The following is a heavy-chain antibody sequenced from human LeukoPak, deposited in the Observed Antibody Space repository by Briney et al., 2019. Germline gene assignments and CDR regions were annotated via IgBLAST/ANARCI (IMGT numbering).Heavy chain of an antibody. J-gene: IGHJ4*02. V-gene: IGHV3-23*01. Sequence: GRTLRLSRALSGLTPLNIYMTWARHARRKGGEWGAVGGRRGGTRSYADAVKGRFSSSRDSSKKMVFLQMNSLKSEDTAVYYCAKEQRIRHCGDGVCTEGYYFDYWGQGTPVTVSS. CDR1: GLTPLNIY. D-gene: IGHD2-21*01. CDR2: GGRRGGTR. CDR3: AKEQRIRHCGDGVCTEGYYFDY.